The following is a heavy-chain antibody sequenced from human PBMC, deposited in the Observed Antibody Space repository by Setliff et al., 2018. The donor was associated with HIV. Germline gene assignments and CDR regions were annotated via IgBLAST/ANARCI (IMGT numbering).Heavy chain of an antibody. D-gene: IGHD6-6*01. CDR3: ARGQLLAPDMV. CDR2: VYYSGNT. Sequence: SETLSLTCSVSGGSISSSSYFWGWIRQPPGKGLEWIGSVYYSGNTYYNPSLKSRVTISVDTSKNQFSLRLSSVTAADTAVYYCARGQLLAPDMVWGQGTLVTVSS. V-gene: IGHV4-39*07. CDR1: GGSISSSSYF. J-gene: IGHJ4*02.